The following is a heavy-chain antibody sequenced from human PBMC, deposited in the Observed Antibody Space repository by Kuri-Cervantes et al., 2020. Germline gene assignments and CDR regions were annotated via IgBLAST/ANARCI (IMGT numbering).Heavy chain of an antibody. D-gene: IGHD6-19*01. J-gene: IGHJ4*02. CDR1: GFTFDDYA. V-gene: IGHV3-43D*03. Sequence: ETLSLTCAASGFTFDDYAMHWVRQAPGKGLEWVSLISWDGGSTYYADSVKGRFTISRDNSKNSLYLQMNSLRAEDTALYYCAKDRVAVAGAGIDYWGQGTLVTVSS. CDR3: AKDRVAVAGAGIDY. CDR2: ISWDGGST.